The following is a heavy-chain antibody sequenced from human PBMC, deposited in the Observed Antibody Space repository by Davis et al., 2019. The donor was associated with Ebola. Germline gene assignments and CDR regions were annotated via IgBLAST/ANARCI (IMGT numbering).Heavy chain of an antibody. V-gene: IGHV4-61*01. Sequence: SETLSLTCTVSGGSVSSGSYFWSWIRQPPGKGLEWIAYIYDSGSTNYNPSLKSRDTISVDTSRNQFSLKMSSVTTADTAVYYCARVPRFCSTTRCYWGWFDPWGQGTLVTVSS. D-gene: IGHD2-2*01. J-gene: IGHJ5*02. CDR3: ARVPRFCSTTRCYWGWFDP. CDR1: GGSVSSGSYF. CDR2: IYDSGST.